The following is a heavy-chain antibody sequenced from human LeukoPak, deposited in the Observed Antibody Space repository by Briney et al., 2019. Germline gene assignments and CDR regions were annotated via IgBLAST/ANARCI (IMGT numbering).Heavy chain of an antibody. J-gene: IGHJ6*03. CDR1: GFTFSSYY. V-gene: IGHV3-7*01. D-gene: IGHD2-21*02. CDR3: AKDPDAFCGGDCYAWEPRYMDV. CDR2: IKDDGSED. Sequence: GGSLRLSCAASGFTFSSYYMTWVRQAPGKGLEWVATIKDDGSEDYYLDSVKGRFTISRDNSKNALYLQLNSLRPEDTAVYYCAKDPDAFCGGDCYAWEPRYMDVWGKGTTVTVSS.